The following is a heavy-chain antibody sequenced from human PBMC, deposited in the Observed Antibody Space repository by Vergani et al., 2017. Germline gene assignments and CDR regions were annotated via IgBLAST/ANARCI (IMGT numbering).Heavy chain of an antibody. CDR3: ARMGCSSTSCYSSWAFDI. CDR2: IDWDDDK. J-gene: IGHJ3*02. V-gene: IGHV2-70*04. Sequence: QITLKESGPALVKPTQTLTLTCTFSGFSLSTSGMRVSWIRQPPGKALEWLARIDWDDDKFYSTSLKTRLTISKDTSKNQVVLTMTNMDPVDTATYYCARMGCSSTSCYSSWAFDIWGQGTMVTVSS. CDR1: GFSLSTSGMR. D-gene: IGHD2-2*01.